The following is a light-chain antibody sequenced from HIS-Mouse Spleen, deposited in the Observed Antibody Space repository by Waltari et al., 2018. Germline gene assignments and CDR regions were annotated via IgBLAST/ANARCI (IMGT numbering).Light chain of an antibody. J-gene: IGLJ3*02. CDR3: QSYDSSNHWV. CDR2: EDN. CDR1: SGSIASNY. Sequence: NFMLTQPHSVSESPGKTVTISCTRSSGSIASNYVQWYQQRPGSAPTTVIYEDNQRPPRVPDRFSGSIDSSSTSASLTISGLKTEDEADYYCQSYDSSNHWVFGGGTKLTVL. V-gene: IGLV6-57*04.